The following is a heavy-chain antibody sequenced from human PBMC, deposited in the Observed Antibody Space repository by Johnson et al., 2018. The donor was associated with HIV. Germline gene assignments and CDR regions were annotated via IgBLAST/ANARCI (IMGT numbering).Heavy chain of an antibody. CDR3: ARDRADSSSWFTAFDI. Sequence: VQLLESGGGLVQPGGSVRLSCAASGFTFSNYWMHWVRQAPGKGLVWVSRINSDGSSTSYADSVKGRFTISRDNAKNTLYLQMNSLRAEDTAVYYCARDRADSSSWFTAFDIWGQGTMVTVSS. D-gene: IGHD6-13*01. J-gene: IGHJ3*02. V-gene: IGHV3-74*01. CDR2: INSDGSST. CDR1: GFTFSNYW.